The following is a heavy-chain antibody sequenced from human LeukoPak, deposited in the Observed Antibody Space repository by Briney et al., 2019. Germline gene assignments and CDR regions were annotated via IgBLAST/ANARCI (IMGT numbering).Heavy chain of an antibody. D-gene: IGHD4-17*01. V-gene: IGHV4-39*01. Sequence: WVRQAPGKGLEWIGSIYYSGSTYYNPSLKSRVTISVDTSKNQFSLKLSSVTAADTAVYYCARRFHDYGDSTVYYFDYWGQGTLVTVSS. CDR2: IYYSGST. J-gene: IGHJ4*02. CDR3: ARRFHDYGDSTVYYFDY.